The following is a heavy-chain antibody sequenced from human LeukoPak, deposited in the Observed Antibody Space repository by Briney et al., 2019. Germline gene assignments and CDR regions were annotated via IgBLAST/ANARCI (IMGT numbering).Heavy chain of an antibody. J-gene: IGHJ4*02. D-gene: IGHD6-13*01. CDR1: GFSFGTYW. Sequence: GGSLRLSCAASGFSFGTYWMSWVRQAPGKGLEWVANIKRDGSEKYYVDSVKGRFTISRDNAKNSLYLQMNSLRTEDTAVYYCARGRGSWYGVYFDYWGQGTLVTVSS. CDR3: ARGRGSWYGVYFDY. V-gene: IGHV3-7*01. CDR2: IKRDGSEK.